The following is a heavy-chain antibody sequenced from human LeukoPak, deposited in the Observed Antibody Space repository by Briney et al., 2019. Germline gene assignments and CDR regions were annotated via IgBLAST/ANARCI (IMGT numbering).Heavy chain of an antibody. Sequence: SETLSLTCTVSGGSIRTYYRSWIRPPAGKGLEWIGRISSTGSTNYNPSLKSRVTMSADTSKNQISLIVSSVTAADTAIYYCARDKSSTTTTTLERFDLWGQGTMVTVLS. D-gene: IGHD1-1*01. CDR1: GGSIRTYY. CDR3: ARDKSSTTTTTLERFDL. CDR2: ISSTGST. V-gene: IGHV4-4*07. J-gene: IGHJ3*01.